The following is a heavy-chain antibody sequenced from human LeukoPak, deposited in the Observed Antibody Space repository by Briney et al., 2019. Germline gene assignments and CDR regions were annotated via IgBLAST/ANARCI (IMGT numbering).Heavy chain of an antibody. CDR3: ARDVGGLGYCSGGSCFQGRFDP. J-gene: IGHJ5*02. Sequence: SETLSLTCTVSGGSISSSSYYWGWIRQPPGKGLEWIGEINHSGSTNYNPSLKSRVTISVDTSKNQFSLKLSSVTAADTAVYYCARDVGGLGYCSGGSCFQGRFDPWGQGTLVTVSS. D-gene: IGHD2-15*01. CDR2: INHSGST. V-gene: IGHV4-39*07. CDR1: GGSISSSSYY.